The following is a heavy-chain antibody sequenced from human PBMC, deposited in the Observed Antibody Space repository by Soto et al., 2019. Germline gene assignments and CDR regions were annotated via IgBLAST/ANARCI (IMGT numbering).Heavy chain of an antibody. CDR1: GGSISTYY. CDR3: ARYSSNWFQTEGMDV. V-gene: IGHV4-4*07. Sequence: PSETLSLTCTVSGGSISTYYWSWIRQPARKGLEWIGRIDTSGNTNYNPSLKSRVTMSVDMSKKQFSLKLTSVTAADTAVYYCARYSSNWFQTEGMDVWGQGTAVTVSS. D-gene: IGHD6-13*01. CDR2: IDTSGNT. J-gene: IGHJ6*02.